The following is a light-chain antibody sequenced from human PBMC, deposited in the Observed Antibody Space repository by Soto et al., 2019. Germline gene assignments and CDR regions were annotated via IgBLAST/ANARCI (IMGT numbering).Light chain of an antibody. CDR3: QQADSFPLS. CDR2: AAS. V-gene: IGKV1-12*01. J-gene: IGKJ4*01. CDR1: QSIYKW. Sequence: DIQLTQSPSSVSASIGDRVTISCRASQSIYKWLVWYQQKPGKAPKLLIYAASSLQSGVPSRFSGSGYGTAFTLTISSLQPEDSATDDCQQADSFPLSFGVGTEVAI.